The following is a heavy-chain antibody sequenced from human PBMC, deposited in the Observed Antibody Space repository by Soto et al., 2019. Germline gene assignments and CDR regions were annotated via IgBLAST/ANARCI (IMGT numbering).Heavy chain of an antibody. D-gene: IGHD2-21*02. Sequence: SVKVSCKASGGTFSSYAISWVRQAPGQGFEWMGGIIPIFGTANYAQEFQGRVTITADESTSTAYMELSSLRSEDTAVYYCARARRLAYCGGDCYPPGWFDPWGQGTLVTVSS. CDR3: ARARRLAYCGGDCYPPGWFDP. V-gene: IGHV1-69*13. J-gene: IGHJ5*02. CDR2: IIPIFGTA. CDR1: GGTFSSYA.